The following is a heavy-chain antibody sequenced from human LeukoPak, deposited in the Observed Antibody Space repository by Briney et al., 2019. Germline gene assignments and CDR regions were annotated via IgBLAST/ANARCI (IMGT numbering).Heavy chain of an antibody. CDR1: GGSISSYY. CDR3: ARAGQLTEVFFDY. J-gene: IGHJ4*02. V-gene: IGHV4-59*12. CDR2: IYYSGST. Sequence: PSETLSLTCTVSGGSISSYYWSWIRQPPGKGLEWIGYIYYSGSTNYNPSLKSRVTISVDTSKNQFSLKLSSVTAADTAVYYCARAGQLTEVFFDYWGQGTLVTVSS. D-gene: IGHD6-13*01.